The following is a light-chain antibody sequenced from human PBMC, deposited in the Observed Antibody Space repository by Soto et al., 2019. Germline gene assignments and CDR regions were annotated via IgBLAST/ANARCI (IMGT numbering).Light chain of an antibody. V-gene: IGKV1-39*01. CDR3: QQSYSSPYT. Sequence: DIQMTQSPSSLTASVGDRVTITCRASQGISSFLNWYQVKPGIAPNLLIYAASTLQSGVPSKFSGSGSGTDFTLTISSLQPEDFATYYCQQSYSSPYTFGQGTKLEIK. J-gene: IGKJ2*01. CDR1: QGISSF. CDR2: AAS.